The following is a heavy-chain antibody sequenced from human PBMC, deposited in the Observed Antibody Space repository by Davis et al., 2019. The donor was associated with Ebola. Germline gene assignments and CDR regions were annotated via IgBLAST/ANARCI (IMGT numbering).Heavy chain of an antibody. CDR2: IYGTGST. V-gene: IGHV3-53*01. D-gene: IGHD3-16*01. J-gene: IGHJ4*02. CDR1: GFSVSASY. CDR3: ARGILGRFPSDY. Sequence: PGGSLRLSCEASGFSVSASYMSWVRQAAGKGLEWVSFIYGTGSTGYADSLQGRFTISRDDSKNTLYLQMNDLRGEDTAVYYCARGILGRFPSDYWGQGTLVTVSS.